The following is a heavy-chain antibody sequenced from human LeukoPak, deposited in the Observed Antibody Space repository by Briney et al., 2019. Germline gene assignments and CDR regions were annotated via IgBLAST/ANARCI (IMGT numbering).Heavy chain of an antibody. CDR3: ARHLILDYDILTGYYNPFDY. CDR2: IYYSGST. Sequence: SETLSLTCTVSGGSISSSSYYWGWIPQPPGKGLEWIGSIYYSGSTYYNPSLKSRVTISVDTSKNQFSLKLSSVTAADTAVYYCARHLILDYDILTGYYNPFDYWGQGTLVTVSS. D-gene: IGHD3-9*01. J-gene: IGHJ4*02. V-gene: IGHV4-39*01. CDR1: GGSISSSSYY.